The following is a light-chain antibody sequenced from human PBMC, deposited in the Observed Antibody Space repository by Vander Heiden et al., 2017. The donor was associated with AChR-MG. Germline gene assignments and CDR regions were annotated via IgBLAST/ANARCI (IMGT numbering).Light chain of an antibody. CDR3: AAGDDSLNGPV. CDR1: SSNIGRNT. V-gene: IGLV1-44*01. Sequence: QSVLTQPPAASGTPGQRVTLSSFGSSSNIGRNTVNWYQQLPGAAPKFLIFSDNERPSGVPARFSGSRSGTSASLAISGLQSEDEADYYCAAGDDSLNGPVFGGGTKLTVL. CDR2: SDN. J-gene: IGLJ3*02.